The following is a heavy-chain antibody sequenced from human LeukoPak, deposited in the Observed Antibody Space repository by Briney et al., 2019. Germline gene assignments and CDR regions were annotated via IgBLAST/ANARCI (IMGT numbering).Heavy chain of an antibody. Sequence: SETLSLTCTVSGASISTYYWSWIRQPPGKGLEWIGYIYYSGSTNYSPSLKSRVTISVDSCKNQFSLKLSSVTAAYTAVYYCARGKGYYDSSGYLDFWGQGTLVTVSS. J-gene: IGHJ4*02. D-gene: IGHD3-22*01. CDR1: GASISTYY. CDR2: IYYSGST. V-gene: IGHV4-59*01. CDR3: ARGKGYYDSSGYLDF.